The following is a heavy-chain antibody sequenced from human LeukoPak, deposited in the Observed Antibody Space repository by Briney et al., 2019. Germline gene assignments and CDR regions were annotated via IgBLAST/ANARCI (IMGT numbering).Heavy chain of an antibody. CDR3: ARQTGSGLFILP. D-gene: IGHD3/OR15-3a*01. J-gene: IGHJ4*02. V-gene: IGHV4-39*01. CDR2: IYYSGST. Sequence: PSETLSLTCTISGGSISSSSYYWGWIRQPPGKGLEWIGSIYYSGSTYYNPSLKSRVTISVDTSKNQFSLKLSSVTAADTAVYYCARQTGSGLFILPGGQGTLVTVSS. CDR1: GGSISSSSYY.